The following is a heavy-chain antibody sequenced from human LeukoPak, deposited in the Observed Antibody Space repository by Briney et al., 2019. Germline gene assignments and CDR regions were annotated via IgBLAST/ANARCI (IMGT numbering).Heavy chain of an antibody. Sequence: SETLSLTCTVSGGSISSSSYYWGWIRQPPGKGLEWIGEINHSGSTNYNPSLKSRVTISVDTSKNQFSLKLSSVTAADTAVYYCARVTAAAADFDLWGRGTLVTVSS. V-gene: IGHV4-39*07. CDR1: GGSISSSSYY. CDR3: ARVTAAAADFDL. CDR2: INHSGST. J-gene: IGHJ2*01. D-gene: IGHD6-13*01.